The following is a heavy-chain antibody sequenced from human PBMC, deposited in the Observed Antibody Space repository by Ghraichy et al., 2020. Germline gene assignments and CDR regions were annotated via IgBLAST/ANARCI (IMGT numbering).Heavy chain of an antibody. J-gene: IGHJ5*02. CDR2: IWYDGSNK. D-gene: IGHD4-11*01. CDR1: GFTFSSYG. V-gene: IGHV3-33*01. CDR3: ARDRQTTVTTLYGWFDP. Sequence: GGSLRLSCAASGFTFSSYGMHWVRQAPGKGLEWVAVIWYDGSNKYYADSVKGRFTISRDNSKNTLYLQMNSLRAEDTAVYYCARDRQTTVTTLYGWFDPWGQGTLVTVSS.